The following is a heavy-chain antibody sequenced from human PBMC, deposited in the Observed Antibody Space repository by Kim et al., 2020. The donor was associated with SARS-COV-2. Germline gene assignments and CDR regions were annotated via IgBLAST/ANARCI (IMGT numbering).Heavy chain of an antibody. J-gene: IGHJ3*02. CDR3: ARETIVGTTTIRAFDI. D-gene: IGHD1-26*01. V-gene: IGHV3-72*01. CDR2: TTNKANSYTT. CDR1: GFTFSDYY. Sequence: GGSLRLSCAASGFTFSDYYMDWVLQAPEKGLEWVGRTTNKANSYTTQYAASVKGRFTISRDDSKNSLYLQMNSLKTEDTAMYYCARETIVGTTTIRAFDIWGQGTMVTVSS.